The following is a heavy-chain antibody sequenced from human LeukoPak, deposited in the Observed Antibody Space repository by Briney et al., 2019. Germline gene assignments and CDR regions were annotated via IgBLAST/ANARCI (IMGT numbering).Heavy chain of an antibody. J-gene: IGHJ4*02. CDR3: ARDYGCSGGSCYADSRFDY. V-gene: IGHV3-20*04. CDR1: GFSVSSTY. Sequence: QPGGSLRLSCAASGFSVSSTYMTWVRQAPGKGLEWVSGINWNGGSTGYADSVKGRFTISRDNAKNSLYLQMNSLRAEDTALYYCARDYGCSGGSCYADSRFDYWGQGTLVTVSS. D-gene: IGHD2-15*01. CDR2: INWNGGST.